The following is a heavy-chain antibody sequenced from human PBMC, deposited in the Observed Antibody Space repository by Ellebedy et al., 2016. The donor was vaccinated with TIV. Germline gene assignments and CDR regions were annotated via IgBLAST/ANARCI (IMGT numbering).Heavy chain of an antibody. CDR2: AYYTGNT. CDR1: GASISDYY. CDR3: ASYSRSWSHIRY. D-gene: IGHD6-13*01. J-gene: IGHJ4*02. V-gene: IGHV4-59*08. Sequence: MPSETLSLTCTVSGASISDYYYTWIRQSPGAGPEWMGYAYYTGNTSYSPSRKSRVTISVDKYKSQFSLNLSSVTAADTAVYYCASYSRSWSHIRYWGQGTLVTVSS.